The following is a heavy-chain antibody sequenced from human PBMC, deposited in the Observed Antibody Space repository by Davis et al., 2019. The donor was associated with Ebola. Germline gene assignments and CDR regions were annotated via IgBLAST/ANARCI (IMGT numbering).Heavy chain of an antibody. CDR1: GGSVGSDY. Sequence: SETLSLTCSVSGGSVGSDYWSWIRQSPGKGLEWIGYIYYSGRANYNPSLKSRVTISVDTSKNQFFLKLSSVTAADTAVYYCARGVNYDSSTFFWGQGTLVTVSS. CDR2: IYYSGRA. J-gene: IGHJ4*02. D-gene: IGHD3-3*01. CDR3: ARGVNYDSSTFF. V-gene: IGHV4-59*02.